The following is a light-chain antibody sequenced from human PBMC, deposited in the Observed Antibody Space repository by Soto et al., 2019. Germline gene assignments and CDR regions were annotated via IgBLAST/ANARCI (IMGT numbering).Light chain of an antibody. V-gene: IGLV1-51*01. CDR1: SSNIGGNS. J-gene: IGLJ1*01. CDR3: GSWDSSLSAYV. CDR2: DDN. Sequence: QSVRTQPPSVSAAPGQKVTISCSGSSSNIGGNSVSWYQQLPGTAPKLLIYDDNKRPSGIPDRFSGSKSGTSATPGITGFQTGDEADYYCGSWDSSLSAYVFGTGTKVT.